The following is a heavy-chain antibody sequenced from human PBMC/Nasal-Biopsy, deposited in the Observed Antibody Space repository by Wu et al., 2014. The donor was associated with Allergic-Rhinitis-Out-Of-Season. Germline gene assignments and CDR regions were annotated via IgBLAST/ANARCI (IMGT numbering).Heavy chain of an antibody. Sequence: LRLSCAASGFTFDDYAMHWVRQAPGKGLEWVSSISWKSGRLAYADSVKGRFTISRDNAKNSLFLQMDSLRPEDTAVFYCVRTSRAYDSSAILDAFDIWGQGTTVTVSS. CDR2: ISWKSGRL. J-gene: IGHJ3*02. V-gene: IGHV3-9*01. CDR1: GFTFDDYA. D-gene: IGHD5-12*01. CDR3: VRTSRAYDSSAILDAFDI.